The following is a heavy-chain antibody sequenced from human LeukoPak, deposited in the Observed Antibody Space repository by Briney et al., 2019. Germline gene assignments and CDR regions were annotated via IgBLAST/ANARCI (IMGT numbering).Heavy chain of an antibody. CDR3: AHRVMDTHYEAFDI. CDR1: GFSLSTSGVG. J-gene: IGHJ3*02. V-gene: IGHV2-5*02. Sequence: SGPTLVNPTQTLTLTCTFSGFSLSTSGVGVGWIRQPPGKALEWLALIYWDDDKRYSPSLKSRLTITKDTSKNQVVLSMTNMDPVDTAAYYWAHRVMDTHYEAFDIWGQGTMVTVAS. CDR2: IYWDDDK. D-gene: IGHD5-18*01.